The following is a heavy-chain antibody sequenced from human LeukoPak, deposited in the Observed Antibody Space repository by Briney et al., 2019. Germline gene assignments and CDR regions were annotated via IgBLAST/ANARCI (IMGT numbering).Heavy chain of an antibody. Sequence: SETLSLTCTVSGDSIRSYYWSWIRQPPGKGLEWIGYIYYSGSTNYNPSLKSRVTISVDTSKKQFSLKLRSVTAADTAVYYCARAPGGYGSGSRGAFDIWGRGTMVTVSS. V-gene: IGHV4-59*01. D-gene: IGHD3-10*01. CDR1: GDSIRSYY. J-gene: IGHJ3*02. CDR2: IYYSGST. CDR3: ARAPGGYGSGSRGAFDI.